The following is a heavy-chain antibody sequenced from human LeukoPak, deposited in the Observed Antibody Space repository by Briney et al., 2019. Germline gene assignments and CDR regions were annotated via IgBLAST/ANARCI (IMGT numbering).Heavy chain of an antibody. D-gene: IGHD6-13*01. Sequence: SETLSLTCAVYGGSFSGYYWSWVRQPPGKGLEWIGEINHSGSTNYNPSLKSRVTISVDTSKNQFSLKLSSVTAADTAVYYCAREGVAAAGTLYYFDYWVQGTLVTVSS. CDR3: AREGVAAAGTLYYFDY. CDR2: INHSGST. CDR1: GGSFSGYY. V-gene: IGHV4-34*01. J-gene: IGHJ4*02.